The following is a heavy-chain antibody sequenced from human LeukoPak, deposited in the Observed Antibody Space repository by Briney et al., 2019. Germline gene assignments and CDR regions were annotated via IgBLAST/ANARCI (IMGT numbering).Heavy chain of an antibody. D-gene: IGHD5-12*01. J-gene: IGHJ4*02. CDR1: GGSISSSSYY. Sequence: SETLSLTCTVSGGSISSSSYYWGWIRQPPGKGLEWIGSIYYSGSTYYNPSLKSRVTISVDTSKNQFSLKLSSVTAADTAVYYCARGRGYDGVDYWGQGTLVTVSS. V-gene: IGHV4-39*07. CDR3: ARGRGYDGVDY. CDR2: IYYSGST.